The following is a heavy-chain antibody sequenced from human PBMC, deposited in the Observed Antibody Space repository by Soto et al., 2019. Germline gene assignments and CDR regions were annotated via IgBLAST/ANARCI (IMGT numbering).Heavy chain of an antibody. D-gene: IGHD2-2*02. CDR1: GLTFGTYA. Sequence: EVQMLESGGGLVQPGGSLRLSCAASGLTFGTYAMTWVRQAPGKGLVWVSAISGSGGDTYYADSVRGRFTISRDNSKNTLYLQMNSLRAEDTAVYFCAKVVVPATIWGQYGLDVWGQGTTVTVSS. J-gene: IGHJ6*02. V-gene: IGHV3-23*01. CDR2: ISGSGGDT. CDR3: AKVVVPATIWGQYGLDV.